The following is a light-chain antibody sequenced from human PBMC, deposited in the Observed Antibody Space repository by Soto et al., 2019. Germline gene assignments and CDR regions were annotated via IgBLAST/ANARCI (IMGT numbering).Light chain of an antibody. V-gene: IGLV2-14*03. CDR2: DVS. CDR3: SSYTSSSTL. J-gene: IGLJ2*01. CDR1: SSDVGGYNY. Sequence: QSALTQPASVSGSPGQSITISCTGTSSDVGGYNYVSWYQQHPGKAPKLMIYDVSNRPSGVSYRFSGSKSGNTASLTISGLQAEDEADYYCSSYTSSSTLFGGGTKLNVL.